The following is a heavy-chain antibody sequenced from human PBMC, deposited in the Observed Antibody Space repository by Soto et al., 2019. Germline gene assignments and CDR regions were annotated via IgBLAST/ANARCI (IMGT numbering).Heavy chain of an antibody. CDR2: IIPIFGTA. CDR3: ARNMVRGVMAYYGMDV. Sequence: SVKVSCKASGGTFSSYAISWVRQAPGQGLEWMGGIIPIFGTANYAQKFQGRVTITADKSTSTAYMELSSLRSEDTAVYYCARNMVRGVMAYYGMDVWGQGXTVTVYS. D-gene: IGHD3-10*01. V-gene: IGHV1-69*06. CDR1: GGTFSSYA. J-gene: IGHJ6*02.